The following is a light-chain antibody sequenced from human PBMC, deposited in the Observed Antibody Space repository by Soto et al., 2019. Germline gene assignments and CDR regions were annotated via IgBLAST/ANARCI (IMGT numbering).Light chain of an antibody. J-gene: IGKJ5*01. CDR3: EQAGSFPIT. V-gene: IGKV1-12*01. CDR1: QGISSY. CDR2: DAS. Sequence: DIQMTQSPSSLSASVGDRVTITCRASQGISSYLAWYQQKPGKAPELLIYDASSLQSGVPPRFSGSGSGTDFTLTISSLQPEDFATYYCEQAGSFPITFGQGTRLEIK.